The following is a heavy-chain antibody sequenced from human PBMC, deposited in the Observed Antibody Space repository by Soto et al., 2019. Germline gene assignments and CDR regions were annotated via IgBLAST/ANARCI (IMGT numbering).Heavy chain of an antibody. V-gene: IGHV4-34*01. CDR2: INQSGST. CDR3: ARSEGYDFYFDY. D-gene: IGHD5-12*01. Sequence: SETLSLTCAVYGGSFSGYYWSWIRQPPGKGLEWIGEINQSGSTNYNPSLKSRVIISVDTSKNQFSLKLSSVTAADTAVYYCARSEGYDFYFDYWGQGTLVTVSS. J-gene: IGHJ4*02. CDR1: GGSFSGYY.